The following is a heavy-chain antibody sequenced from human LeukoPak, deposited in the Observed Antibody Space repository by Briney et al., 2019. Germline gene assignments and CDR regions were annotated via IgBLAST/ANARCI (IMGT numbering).Heavy chain of an antibody. CDR2: IYTSGST. CDR3: ARDIRDTDWYFDL. V-gene: IGHV4-4*07. Sequence: ASETLSLTCTVSGGSISSYYWSWIRQPAGKGLEWIGRIYTSGSTNYNPSLKSRVTMSVDTSKNQFSLKLSSVTAVDAAVYYCARDIRDTDWYFDLWGRGTLVTVSS. J-gene: IGHJ2*01. CDR1: GGSISSYY. D-gene: IGHD5-18*01.